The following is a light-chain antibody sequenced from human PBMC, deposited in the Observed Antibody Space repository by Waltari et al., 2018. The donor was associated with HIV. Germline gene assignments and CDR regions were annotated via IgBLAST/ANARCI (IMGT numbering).Light chain of an antibody. V-gene: IGLV2-8*01. CDR3: CSYAGANPFYV. CDR2: EVS. J-gene: IGLJ1*01. CDR1: TTAVVGYRS. Sequence: SPLTQPPSASVPLGQSVTLSCARTTTAVVGYRSVSSFHPHPGKAPKLMIYEVSKRPSGVPNRFSGSKSGDTASLTVSGLQAEDEADYYCCSYAGANPFYVFGTGTKVTVL.